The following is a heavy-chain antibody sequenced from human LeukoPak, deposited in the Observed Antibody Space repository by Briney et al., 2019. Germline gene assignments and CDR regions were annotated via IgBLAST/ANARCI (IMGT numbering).Heavy chain of an antibody. CDR2: IYSGGRT. D-gene: IGHD3-16*02. CDR3: ARLTPRYDAFDI. V-gene: IGHV3-66*01. J-gene: IGHJ3*02. Sequence: GGSLRLSCAASGFTVSSNYMSWVRQAPGKGLGWVSVIYSGGRTYYADSVKGRFTISRDNSKNTLYLQMNSLRAEDTAVYYCARLTPRYDAFDIWGQGTMVTVSS. CDR1: GFTVSSNY.